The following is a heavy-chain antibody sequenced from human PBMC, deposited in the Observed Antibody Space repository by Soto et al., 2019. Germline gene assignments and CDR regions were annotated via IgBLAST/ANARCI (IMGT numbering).Heavy chain of an antibody. CDR3: ARVRYDRSGFDH. Sequence: QVQLQESGPGLVRPSGALSVTCAVSGDSISRSPWWSWVRQSPGKGLEWIGEISHRGITNYNPSLKSRVTISGGESKSELSRKLTSVTAADTAVYYCARVRYDRSGFDHWGQGTLVSVSS. CDR1: GDSISRSPW. D-gene: IGHD3-22*01. V-gene: IGHV4-4*02. CDR2: ISHRGIT. J-gene: IGHJ4*02.